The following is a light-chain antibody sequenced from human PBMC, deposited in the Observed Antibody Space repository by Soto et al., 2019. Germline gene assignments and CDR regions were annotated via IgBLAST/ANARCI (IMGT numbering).Light chain of an antibody. V-gene: IGKV3-11*01. CDR1: ESIRTY. CDR3: QQRSNWPIT. Sequence: EIVLTQSPATLSLSPGERATLSCRASESIRTYLAWYQQKPGQAPRLLIYDASTRATGIPARFSGSGSGTDFTLTIGSLEPEGFAIYYCQQRSNWPITFGQGTRLEI. J-gene: IGKJ5*01. CDR2: DAS.